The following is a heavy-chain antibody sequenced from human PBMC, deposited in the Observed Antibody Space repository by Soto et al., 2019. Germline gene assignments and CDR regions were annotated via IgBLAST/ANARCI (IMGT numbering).Heavy chain of an antibody. D-gene: IGHD2-8*01. Sequence: ASVKVSCKASGCTFSSYAISWVRQAPGQRLEWMGWINAGNGNTKYSQKFQGRVTITRDTSASTAYMELSSLRSDDTAIYYCAKNGQPPYYYYGLDVWGQGITVTVSS. V-gene: IGHV1-3*01. CDR3: AKNGQPPYYYYGLDV. CDR2: INAGNGNT. CDR1: GCTFSSYA. J-gene: IGHJ6*02.